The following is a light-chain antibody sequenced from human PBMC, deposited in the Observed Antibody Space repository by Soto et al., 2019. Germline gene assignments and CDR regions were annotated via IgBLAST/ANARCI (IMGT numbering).Light chain of an antibody. CDR3: QQYNNWPCL. J-gene: IGKJ3*01. CDR1: QSVSSN. Sequence: EIVMTQSPATLSVSPGERATLSCRASQSVSSNLAWYQQKPGQAPKLLIYGASTRTTGIPARFSGSGSGTEFTLTISSLQSEDFAVYYCQQYNNWPCLFGPGTKVDIK. CDR2: GAS. V-gene: IGKV3-15*01.